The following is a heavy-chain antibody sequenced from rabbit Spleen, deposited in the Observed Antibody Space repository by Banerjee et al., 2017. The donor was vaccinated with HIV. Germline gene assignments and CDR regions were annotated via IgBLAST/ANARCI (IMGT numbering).Heavy chain of an antibody. V-gene: IGHV1S45*01. D-gene: IGHD7-1*01. CDR2: IYAGNNGGT. CDR1: GFSFSNNW. CDR3: ARDTGTSFSTYGMDL. J-gene: IGHJ6*01. Sequence: LEESGGGLVKPGGTLTLTCTVSGFSFSNNWICWVRQAPGKGLEWIACIYAGNNGGTYYASWAKGRFTISKPSSTTVTLQMTSLTAADTATYFCARDTGTSFSTYGMDLWGPGTLVTVS.